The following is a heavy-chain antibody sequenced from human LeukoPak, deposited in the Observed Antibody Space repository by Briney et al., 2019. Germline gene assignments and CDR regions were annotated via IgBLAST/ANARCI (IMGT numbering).Heavy chain of an antibody. CDR1: GGSFSGYY. V-gene: IGHV4-34*01. CDR3: ARDTYYDFWSGYGSGRFGY. D-gene: IGHD3-3*01. CDR2: INHSGST. J-gene: IGHJ4*02. Sequence: SETLSLTCAVYGGSFSGYYWSWIRQPPGKVLEWIGEINHSGSTNYNPSLKSRVTISVDTSKNQFSLKLSSVTAADTAVYYCARDTYYDFWSGYGSGRFGYSGQGTLVTVSS.